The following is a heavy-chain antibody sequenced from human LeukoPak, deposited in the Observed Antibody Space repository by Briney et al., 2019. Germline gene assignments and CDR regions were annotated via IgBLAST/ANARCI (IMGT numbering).Heavy chain of an antibody. CDR2: ISSSGSTI. D-gene: IGHD6-19*01. V-gene: IGHV3-48*03. Sequence: PGGSLRLSCAASGFTFSSYEMNWVRQAPGKGLEWVSYISSSGSTIYYADSVKGRFTISRDNAKNSLYLQMNSLRAEDTAVYYCARERPGIAVAGTTRYFDLWGRGTLVTVSS. J-gene: IGHJ2*01. CDR1: GFTFSSYE. CDR3: ARERPGIAVAGTTRYFDL.